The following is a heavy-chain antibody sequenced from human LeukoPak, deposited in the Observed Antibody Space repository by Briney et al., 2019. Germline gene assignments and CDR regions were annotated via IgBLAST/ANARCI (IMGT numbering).Heavy chain of an antibody. CDR1: GFTFSSYA. CDR2: ISGSGGST. CDR3: AKHPAMAVVILADY. V-gene: IGHV3-23*01. J-gene: IGHJ4*02. D-gene: IGHD2-21*01. Sequence: SGGSLRLSCAASGFTFSSYAMSWVRQAPGKGLEWVSAISGSGGSTYYTDSVKGRFTISRDNSKNTLYLQMNSLRAEDTAVYYCAKHPAMAVVILADYWGQGTLVTVSS.